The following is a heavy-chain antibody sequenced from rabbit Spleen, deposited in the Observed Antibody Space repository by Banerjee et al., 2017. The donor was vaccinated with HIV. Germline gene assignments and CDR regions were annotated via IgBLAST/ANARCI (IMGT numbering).Heavy chain of an antibody. D-gene: IGHD8-1*01. CDR1: GVSFSISSY. CDR2: INAITGKA. Sequence: QSLEESGGDLVKPGASLTLTCTASGVSFSISSYMCWVRQAPGKGLTWIACINAITGKAIYASWAKGRFTISKTSSTTVTLQMTSLTVADTATYFCARDTGSSFSSYGMDLWGQGTLVTVS. J-gene: IGHJ6*01. V-gene: IGHV1S40*01. CDR3: ARDTGSSFSSYGMDL.